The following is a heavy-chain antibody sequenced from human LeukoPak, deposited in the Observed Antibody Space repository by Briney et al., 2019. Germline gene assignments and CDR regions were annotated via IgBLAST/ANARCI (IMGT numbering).Heavy chain of an antibody. V-gene: IGHV1-2*02. CDR1: GYTFTGYY. CDR2: FNPNSGGT. CDR3: ARELTKGSGSYYKHGGLGY. D-gene: IGHD3-10*01. J-gene: IGHJ4*02. Sequence: GASVKVSCKASGYTFTGYYMHWVRQAPGQGLEWMGWFNPNSGGTNYAQKFQGRVTMTRDTSISTAYMELSRLRSDDTAVYYCARELTKGSGSYYKHGGLGYWGQGTLVTVSS.